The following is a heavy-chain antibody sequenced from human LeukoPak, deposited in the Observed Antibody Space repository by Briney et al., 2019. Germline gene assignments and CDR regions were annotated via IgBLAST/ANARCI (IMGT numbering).Heavy chain of an antibody. V-gene: IGHV3-21*01. J-gene: IGHJ4*02. CDR3: AREAYNWNDVAYFDY. CDR2: ISSSSSYI. D-gene: IGHD1-20*01. Sequence: PGGSLRLSCAASGFTLSSYSMNWVRQAPGKGLEWVSSISSSSSYIYYADSVKGRFTISRDNAKNSLYLQMNSLRAEDTAVYYCAREAYNWNDVAYFDYWGQGTLVTVSS. CDR1: GFTLSSYS.